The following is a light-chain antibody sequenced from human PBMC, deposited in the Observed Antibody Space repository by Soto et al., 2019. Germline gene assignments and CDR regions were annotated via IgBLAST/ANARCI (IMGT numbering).Light chain of an antibody. Sequence: EIQMTQSPSSLSASVGDRGSITCRASQNVVNDLSWCQWKPGKAPKRLTYAASSLQSGVPSRFSGSGSGTDFTLTISTVQPEDFATFYCQQRYSAPLTFGGGTQV. CDR2: AAS. V-gene: IGKV1-39*01. CDR3: QQRYSAPLT. CDR1: QNVVND. J-gene: IGKJ4*01.